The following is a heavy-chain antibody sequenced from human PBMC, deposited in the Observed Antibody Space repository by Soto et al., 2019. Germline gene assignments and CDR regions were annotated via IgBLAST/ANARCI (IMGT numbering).Heavy chain of an antibody. CDR3: ARRYGSFFEI. CDR1: GGSISSYY. Sequence: QVQLQESGPGLVKPSETLSLTCTVSGGSISSYYWSWIRQPPGKGLEWIGYIFYSGSTNYNPSLKSRVTISVHTSKYQFSLKLSSVTAADTAVYYCARRYGSFFEIWGQGTMVTVSS. D-gene: IGHD3-10*01. CDR2: IFYSGST. J-gene: IGHJ3*02. V-gene: IGHV4-59*08.